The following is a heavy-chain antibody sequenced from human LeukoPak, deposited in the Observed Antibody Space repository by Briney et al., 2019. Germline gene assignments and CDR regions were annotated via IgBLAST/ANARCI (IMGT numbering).Heavy chain of an antibody. V-gene: IGHV5-51*01. J-gene: IGHJ4*02. CDR1: RHSFHSQW. CDR3: ARRGDSDFRID. D-gene: IGHD2-21*02. CDR2: IYPGDSDT. Sequence: GESLMISCKAPRHSFHSQWIGWVRQMPGKGLQWMGIIYPGDSDTRYSPSFQGQVTISADTSISAAYLQWNSLEASDTAIYYCARRGDSDFRIDWGQGTLVTVSS.